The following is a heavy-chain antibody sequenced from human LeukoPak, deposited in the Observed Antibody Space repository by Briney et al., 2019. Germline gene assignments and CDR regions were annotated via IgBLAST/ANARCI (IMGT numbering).Heavy chain of an antibody. CDR1: GYTFTSYG. D-gene: IGHD3-22*01. J-gene: IGHJ3*02. CDR2: ISAYNGNT. V-gene: IGHV1-18*01. CDR3: ASSSSGYFHDAFDI. Sequence: ASVKVSCEASGYTFTSYGISWVRQAPGQGLEWMGWISAYNGNTNYAQKLQGRVTMTTDTSTSTAYMELRSLRSDDTAVYYCASSSSGYFHDAFDIWGQGTMVTVSS.